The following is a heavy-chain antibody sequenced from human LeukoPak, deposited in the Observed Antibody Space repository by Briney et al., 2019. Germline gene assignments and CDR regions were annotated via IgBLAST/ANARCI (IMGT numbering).Heavy chain of an antibody. Sequence: SETLSLTCAVYGGSFSGYYWSWIRQPPGKGLEWIGEINHSGSTNYNPSLKSRVTISVDTTKNQFSLQLNSVTPEDTAVYYCARENARIDAFDIWGQGTMVTVSS. J-gene: IGHJ3*02. CDR1: GGSFSGYY. CDR2: INHSGST. V-gene: IGHV4-34*01. CDR3: ARENARIDAFDI. D-gene: IGHD2-8*01.